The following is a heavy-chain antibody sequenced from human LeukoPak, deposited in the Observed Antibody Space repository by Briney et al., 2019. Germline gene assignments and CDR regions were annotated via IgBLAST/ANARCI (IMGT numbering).Heavy chain of an antibody. CDR2: IIPIFGTA. V-gene: IGHV1-69*05. J-gene: IGHJ5*02. Sequence: SVKVSCKASGGTFSSHAISWVRQAPGQGLEWMGGIIPIFGTANYAQKFQGRVTITTDESTSTAYMELSSLRSEDTAVYYCARRMGSSWYPNWFDPWGQGTLVTVSS. CDR3: ARRMGSSWYPNWFDP. D-gene: IGHD6-13*01. CDR1: GGTFSSHA.